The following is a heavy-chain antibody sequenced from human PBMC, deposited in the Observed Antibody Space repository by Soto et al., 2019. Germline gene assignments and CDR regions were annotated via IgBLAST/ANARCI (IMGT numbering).Heavy chain of an antibody. CDR2: IKSKTDGGTT. Sequence: GGSLRLSCAASGFTFSNAWMNWVRQAPGKGLEWVGRIKSKTDGGTTDYAAPVKGRFTISRDDSKNTLYLQMNSLKTEDTAVYYCTTARRRYSSSWYYYYGMDVWGQGTTVTVSS. V-gene: IGHV3-15*07. CDR1: GFTFSNAW. J-gene: IGHJ6*02. D-gene: IGHD6-13*01. CDR3: TTARRRYSSSWYYYYGMDV.